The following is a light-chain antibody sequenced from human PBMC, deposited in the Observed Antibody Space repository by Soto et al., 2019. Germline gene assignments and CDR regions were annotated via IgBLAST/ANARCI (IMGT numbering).Light chain of an antibody. Sequence: EIVLTQSPATLSSFPGDRVTLSCRASESTSGYLAWYQQKPGQAPRLLIYDASNRATGIPARFSGSGSGTDFTLTISSLEPEDFAVYYCQQRSNIFGPGTKVDIK. CDR2: DAS. J-gene: IGKJ3*01. CDR1: ESTSGY. V-gene: IGKV3-11*01. CDR3: QQRSNI.